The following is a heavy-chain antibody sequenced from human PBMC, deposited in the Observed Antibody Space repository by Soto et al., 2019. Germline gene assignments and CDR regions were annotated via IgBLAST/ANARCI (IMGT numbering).Heavy chain of an antibody. CDR1: GYTFTSYA. D-gene: IGHD3-22*01. V-gene: IGHV1-3*01. CDR2: INAGNGST. Sequence: ASVKVSCKASGYTFTSYAMHWVRQAPGQRLEWMGWINAGNGSTKYSQKFQRRVTITRDTSASTAYMELSSLRSEDTAVYYCARGPAIYDSSGYYAFDYWGQGTLVTVSS. CDR3: ARGPAIYDSSGYYAFDY. J-gene: IGHJ4*02.